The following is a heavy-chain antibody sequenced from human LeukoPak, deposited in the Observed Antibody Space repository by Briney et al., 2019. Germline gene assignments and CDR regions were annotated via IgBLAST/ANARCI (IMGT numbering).Heavy chain of an antibody. CDR3: AKRGPSTVTYNYYFDY. CDR2: ISSNGGST. CDR1: GFTFSSYA. D-gene: IGHD4-17*01. Sequence: PGGSLRLSCAASGFTFSSYAMHWVRQAPGKGLEYVSAISSNGGSTYYANSVKGRFTISRDNSKNTLYLQMGSLRAEDTAVYYCAKRGPSTVTYNYYFDYWGQGTLVTVSS. J-gene: IGHJ4*02. V-gene: IGHV3-64*01.